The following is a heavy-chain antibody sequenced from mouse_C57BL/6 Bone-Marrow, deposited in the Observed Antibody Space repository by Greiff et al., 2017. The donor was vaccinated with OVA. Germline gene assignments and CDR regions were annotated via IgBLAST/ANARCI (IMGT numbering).Heavy chain of an antibody. CDR1: GFTFSDYG. J-gene: IGHJ4*01. V-gene: IGHV5-17*01. D-gene: IGHD2-2*01. CDR3: ERRLLWLRAYYYAMDY. Sequence: EVKVVESGGGLVKPGGSLKLSCAASGFTFSDYGMHWVRQAPEQGLEWVAYISSGSSTIYYADTVKGRFTISRDTAKNTLFLQMTSLRSEDTARYYCERRLLWLRAYYYAMDYWGQGTSVTVSS. CDR2: ISSGSSTI.